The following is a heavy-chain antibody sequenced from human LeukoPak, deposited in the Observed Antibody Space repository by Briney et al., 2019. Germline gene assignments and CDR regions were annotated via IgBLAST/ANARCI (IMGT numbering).Heavy chain of an antibody. J-gene: IGHJ4*02. D-gene: IGHD1-26*01. CDR3: ARHMGEGFFGY. CDR1: GYNFASYW. CDR2: IYPGDSDT. Sequence: GESLKISCTGSGYNFASYWIGWARQMPGKGLEYMGIIYPGDSDTRYSPSFQGQVTISADKSISTAYLQWSSLKASDTAIYYCARHMGEGFFGYWGQGTLVTVSS. V-gene: IGHV5-51*01.